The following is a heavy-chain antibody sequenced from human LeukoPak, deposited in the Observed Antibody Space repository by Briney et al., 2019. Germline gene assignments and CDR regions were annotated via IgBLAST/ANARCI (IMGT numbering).Heavy chain of an antibody. CDR2: VNGDGSST. V-gene: IGHV3-74*01. Sequence: GGSLRLSCAASGFSLSSYWMHWVRQAPGKGLVWVSRVNGDGSSTNYADSVKGRFTISRDNSKNTLFLQMNSLRAEDTAVYSCAKDGPRTTTKAFDSWGQGTLVTVSS. CDR3: AKDGPRTTTKAFDS. CDR1: GFSLSSYW. D-gene: IGHD1-26*01. J-gene: IGHJ4*02.